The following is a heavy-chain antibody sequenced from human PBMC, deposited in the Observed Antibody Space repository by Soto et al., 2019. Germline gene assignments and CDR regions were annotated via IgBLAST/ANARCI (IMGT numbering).Heavy chain of an antibody. CDR2: ISAYNGNT. CDR3: ARDGHCSSTSCYTGVGTVEVYYYYGMDV. V-gene: IGHV1-18*04. J-gene: IGHJ6*02. D-gene: IGHD2-2*02. CDR1: GYTFTSYG. Sequence: QVQLVQSGAEVKKPGASVKVSCKASGYTFTSYGISWVRQAPGQGLEWMGWISAYNGNTNYAQKLQGRVTMTTDTSTSTAYMELRSLRSDDTAVYYCARDGHCSSTSCYTGVGTVEVYYYYGMDVWGQGTTVTVSS.